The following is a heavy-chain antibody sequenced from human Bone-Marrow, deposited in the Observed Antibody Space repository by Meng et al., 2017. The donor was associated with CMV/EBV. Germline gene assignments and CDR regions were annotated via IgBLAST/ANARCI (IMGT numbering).Heavy chain of an antibody. D-gene: IGHD3-3*01. J-gene: IGHJ5*02. Sequence: ASVKVSCKASGYTFTSYGISWVRQAPGQGLEWMGWISAYNGNTNYAQKLQGRVTMTRDTSISTAHMELSRLRSDDTAVYYCARDRFVTIFGRWFDPWGQGTRVTVSS. CDR3: ARDRFVTIFGRWFDP. CDR2: ISAYNGNT. CDR1: GYTFTSYG. V-gene: IGHV1-18*01.